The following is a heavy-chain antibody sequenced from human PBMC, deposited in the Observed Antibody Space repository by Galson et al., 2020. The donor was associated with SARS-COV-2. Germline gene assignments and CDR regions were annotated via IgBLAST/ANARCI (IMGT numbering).Heavy chain of an antibody. CDR2: IKGDGSET. J-gene: IGHJ4*02. D-gene: IGHD6-19*01. CDR3: AREGWQGGY. Sequence: GGSLRISCEASGLTFNDIWMSWFRQAPGKGLEWVANIKGDGSETNYADFVKGRFSISRDNAANSLYLQMNSLRVEDSAVYYCAREGWQGGYWGQGTRVTVSS. CDR1: GLTFNDIW. V-gene: IGHV3-7*01.